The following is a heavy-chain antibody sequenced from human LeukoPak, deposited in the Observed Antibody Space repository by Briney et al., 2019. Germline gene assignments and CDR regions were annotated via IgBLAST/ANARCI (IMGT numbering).Heavy chain of an antibody. V-gene: IGHV4-59*01. CDR1: GGSFSSYY. Sequence: SETLSLTCTVSGGSFSSYYWSWIRQPPGKGLEWIGYIYYSGSTDYNPSPKSRVTISVETSKNQFSLNLSSVPAADTAVYYCARGRLARSPYFDYWGQGTLVTVSS. CDR2: IYYSGST. J-gene: IGHJ4*02. D-gene: IGHD6-19*01. CDR3: ARGRLARSPYFDY.